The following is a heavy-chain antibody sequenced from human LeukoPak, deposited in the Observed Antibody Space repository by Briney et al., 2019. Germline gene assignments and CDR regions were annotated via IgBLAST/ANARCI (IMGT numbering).Heavy chain of an antibody. CDR1: GFTFSSYE. V-gene: IGHV3-48*03. CDR3: ARGRSGYSSDYFDY. Sequence: GGSLRLSCAASGFTFSSYEMNWVRQAPGKGLEWVSYISSSASTIYYADSVKGRFTISRDNVKNSLYLQMNSLRAEDTAVYYCARGRSGYSSDYFDYWGQGTLVTVSS. D-gene: IGHD3-3*01. CDR2: ISSSASTI. J-gene: IGHJ4*02.